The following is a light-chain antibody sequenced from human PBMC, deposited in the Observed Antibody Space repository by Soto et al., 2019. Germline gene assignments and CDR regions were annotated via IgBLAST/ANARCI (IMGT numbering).Light chain of an antibody. CDR1: QSISSW. Sequence: DIQMTQSPSTLSASVGDRVTITCRASQSISSWLAWYQQKPGKDPKLLIYKASSLESGVPSRFSGSGSGTEFTLTISSPQPDYFATYYCQQYNSYSWTFGQGTKVEIQ. CDR3: QQYNSYSWT. J-gene: IGKJ1*01. CDR2: KAS. V-gene: IGKV1-5*03.